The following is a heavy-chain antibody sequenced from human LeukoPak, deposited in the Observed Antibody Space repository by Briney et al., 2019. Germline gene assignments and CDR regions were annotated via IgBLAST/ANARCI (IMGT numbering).Heavy chain of an antibody. CDR3: ARSHGDYSDSSGSRFDY. Sequence: GGSLRLSCAASGFTFSSYWMSWVRQSPGKGLEWVANIKQDGSQKYYVDSVKGRFTISRDNAKNSLYLQMNSLRAEDTAVYYCARSHGDYSDSSGSRFDYWGQGALVTVSS. CDR1: GFTFSSYW. D-gene: IGHD3-22*01. J-gene: IGHJ4*02. V-gene: IGHV3-7*01. CDR2: IKQDGSQK.